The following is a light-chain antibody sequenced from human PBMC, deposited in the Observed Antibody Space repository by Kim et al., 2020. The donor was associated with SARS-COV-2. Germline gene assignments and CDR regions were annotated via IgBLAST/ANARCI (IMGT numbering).Light chain of an antibody. Sequence: EQSAISGRSSQSLLRTNRKSYLDWYLQKPGQSPQLLIYLGSNRACGVPDRFSGSDSGTDFTLKINRVEAEDFGIYYCVQTQQTPYSFGQGTKLEI. CDR3: VQTQQTPYS. CDR1: QSLLRTNRKSY. CDR2: LGS. J-gene: IGKJ2*03. V-gene: IGKV2-28*01.